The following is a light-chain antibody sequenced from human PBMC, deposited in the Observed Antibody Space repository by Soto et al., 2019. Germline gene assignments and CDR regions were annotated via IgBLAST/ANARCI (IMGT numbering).Light chain of an antibody. V-gene: IGKV1-39*01. Sequence: DIQMTQSPSSLSASVGDRVTITCRASQSISNYLYWYQQKPGKAPKLLIYTASSLKSWVPSRLSGSKSGTDFTLTISSLQPEDFATYYCQHSYSLPPTFGGGTKVEIK. CDR1: QSISNY. CDR2: TAS. CDR3: QHSYSLPPT. J-gene: IGKJ4*01.